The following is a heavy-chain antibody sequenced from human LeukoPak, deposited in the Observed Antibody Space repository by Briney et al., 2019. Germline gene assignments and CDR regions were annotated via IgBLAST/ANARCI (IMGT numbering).Heavy chain of an antibody. Sequence: SETLSLTCTVSGGSIGSSSYYWGCLRQPPGKGLEWIRSIYYSGSTYYNPSLKSRVTISIDTSKNQFSLRLSSVTAADTAVYYCVRHRGYSYGPADYWGEGTLVTVSS. D-gene: IGHD5-18*01. CDR3: VRHRGYSYGPADY. CDR1: GGSIGSSSYY. CDR2: IYYSGST. J-gene: IGHJ4*02. V-gene: IGHV4-39*01.